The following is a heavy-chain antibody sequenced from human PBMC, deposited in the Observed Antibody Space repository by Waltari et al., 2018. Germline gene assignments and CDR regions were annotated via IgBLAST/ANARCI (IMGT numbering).Heavy chain of an antibody. CDR1: GFTFSSYA. J-gene: IGHJ4*02. D-gene: IGHD3-3*01. Sequence: EVRLLESGGGLVQPGGSLRLSCAASGFTFSSYAMSWVRQAPGKGLEWVSAISGSGGSTYYADSVKGRFTISRDNSKNTLYLQMNSLRAEDTAVYYCAKDLSSGSAFDYWGQGTLVTVSS. V-gene: IGHV3-23*01. CDR3: AKDLSSGSAFDY. CDR2: ISGSGGST.